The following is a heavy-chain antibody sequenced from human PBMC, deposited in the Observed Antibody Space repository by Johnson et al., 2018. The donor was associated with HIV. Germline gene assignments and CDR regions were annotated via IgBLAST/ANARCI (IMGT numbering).Heavy chain of an antibody. V-gene: IGHV3-30*02. CDR1: GFTFSSYG. CDR3: ARDPAYCGGDWCGAFDI. J-gene: IGHJ3*02. Sequence: QVQLVESGGGVVQPGRSLRLSCAASGFTFSSYGMHWVRQAPGKGLEWVAFIRYDGSNKYYADSVRGRFTISRDNSKNTLYLQMSSLRAEDTAVYYWARDPAYCGGDWCGAFDIWGQGTMVTVSS. D-gene: IGHD2-21*02. CDR2: IRYDGSNK.